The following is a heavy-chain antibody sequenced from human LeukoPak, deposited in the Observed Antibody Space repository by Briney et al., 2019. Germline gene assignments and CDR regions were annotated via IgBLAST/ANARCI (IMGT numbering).Heavy chain of an antibody. J-gene: IGHJ4*02. Sequence: SETLSLTCTLSGGSISSGDYYWSWIRQPPGRGLEWIGYMYNSGSTYYNPSLKSRVTISGDTSKNQFSLKLTSVTAADTAVYYCARLGGPAAVDYWGQGTLVTVSS. D-gene: IGHD2-2*01. CDR1: GGSISSGDYY. CDR3: ARLGGPAAVDY. V-gene: IGHV4-61*08. CDR2: MYNSGST.